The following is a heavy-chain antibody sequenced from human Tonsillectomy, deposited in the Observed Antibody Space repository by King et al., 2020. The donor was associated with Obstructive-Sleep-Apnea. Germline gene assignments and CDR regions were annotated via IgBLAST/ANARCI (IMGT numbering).Heavy chain of an antibody. D-gene: IGHD2-2*01. CDR3: ARDLVPAAMRHYYYYYGMDV. CDR1: GFTFSDYY. J-gene: IGHJ6*02. Sequence: VQLVESGGGLVKPGGSLRLSCAASGFTFSDYYMSWIRQAPGKGLEWVSYISSSSSYTNYAYSVKGRFTISRDNAKNSRYLQMNSLRAEDTAVYYCARDLVPAAMRHYYYYYGMDVWGQGTTVTVSS. V-gene: IGHV3-11*06. CDR2: ISSSSSYT.